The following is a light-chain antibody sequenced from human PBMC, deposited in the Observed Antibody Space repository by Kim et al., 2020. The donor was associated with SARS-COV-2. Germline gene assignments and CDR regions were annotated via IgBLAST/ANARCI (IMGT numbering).Light chain of an antibody. J-gene: IGLJ1*01. Sequence: GPTITSSCAGTSSDRGAYKYVSWYQQLPGKAPKLLIYDVSDRPSGVSNRFSGSKSGNTASLTISGLQAEDEADYYCTSYTSSSTYVFGTGTKVTVL. CDR1: SSDRGAYKY. V-gene: IGLV2-14*03. CDR3: TSYTSSSTYV. CDR2: DVS.